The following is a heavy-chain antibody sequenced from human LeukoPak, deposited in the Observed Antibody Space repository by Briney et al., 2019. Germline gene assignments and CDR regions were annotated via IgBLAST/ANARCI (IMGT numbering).Heavy chain of an antibody. CDR2: IYYSGST. J-gene: IGHJ4*02. D-gene: IGHD5-24*01. V-gene: IGHV4-30-4*01. CDR3: ARGGDGYNSGVGY. Sequence: SETLSLTCTVSGGSISSGDYYWSWIRQPPGKGLEWIGYIYYSGSTYYNPSLKRRVTISVDTSKNQFSLKLSSVTAADTAVYYCARGGDGYNSGVGYWGQGTLVTVS. CDR1: GGSISSGDYY.